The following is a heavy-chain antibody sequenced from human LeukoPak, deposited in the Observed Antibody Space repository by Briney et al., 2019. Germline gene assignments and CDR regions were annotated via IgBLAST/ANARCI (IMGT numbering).Heavy chain of an antibody. J-gene: IGHJ4*02. CDR3: ARPRSGWFPYYFDY. V-gene: IGHV1-2*02. CDR1: GYTFTGYY. D-gene: IGHD6-19*01. Sequence: ASVKVSCKASGYTFTGYYMRWVRQAPGQGLEWMGWINPNSGGTNYAQKFQGRVTMTRDTSISTAYMELSRLRSDDTAVYYCARPRSGWFPYYFDYWGQGTLVTVSS. CDR2: INPNSGGT.